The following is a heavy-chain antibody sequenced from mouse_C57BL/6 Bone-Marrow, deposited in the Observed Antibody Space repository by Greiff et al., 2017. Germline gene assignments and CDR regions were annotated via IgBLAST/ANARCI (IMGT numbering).Heavy chain of an antibody. J-gene: IGHJ1*03. V-gene: IGHV1-85*01. CDR3: ARDYGSSYWYFDV. Sequence: VQLQQSGPGLVKPGASVKLSCKASGYTFTSYDINWVKQRPGQGLEWIGWIYPRVGSTKYNEKFKGKATLTLDTSSSTAYMELHSLTSEDSAVYFCARDYGSSYWYFDVWGTGTTVTVSS. CDR1: GYTFTSYD. CDR2: IYPRVGST. D-gene: IGHD1-1*01.